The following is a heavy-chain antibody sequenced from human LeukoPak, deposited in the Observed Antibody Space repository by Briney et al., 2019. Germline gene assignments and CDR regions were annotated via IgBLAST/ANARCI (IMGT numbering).Heavy chain of an antibody. CDR3: ARISTVTTAPYFDY. D-gene: IGHD4-17*01. V-gene: IGHV2-70*11. J-gene: IGHJ4*02. CDR2: IDWDDDK. CDR1: GFSLSTSEMC. Sequence: GSGPTLVNPTQTLTLTCTFSGFSLSTSEMCVSWIRQPPGKALEWLARIDWDDDKYYNPSLKTRLTISKDTSKNQVILTMTNMDPVDTATYYCARISTVTTAPYFDYWGQGTLVTVSS.